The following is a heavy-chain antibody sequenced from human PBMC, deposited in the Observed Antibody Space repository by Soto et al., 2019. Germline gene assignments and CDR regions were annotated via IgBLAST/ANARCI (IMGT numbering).Heavy chain of an antibody. D-gene: IGHD2-8*01. CDR2: ISGSGGST. CDR1: GFTFSSYA. V-gene: IGHV3-23*01. Sequence: GGSLRLSCAASGFTFSSYAMSWVRQAPGKGLEWVSAISGSGGSTYYADSVKGRFTISRDNPKNTLYLQMNSLRAEDTAVYYCAKDGGYCTNGVCYPDAFDIWGQGTMVTVSS. J-gene: IGHJ3*02. CDR3: AKDGGYCTNGVCYPDAFDI.